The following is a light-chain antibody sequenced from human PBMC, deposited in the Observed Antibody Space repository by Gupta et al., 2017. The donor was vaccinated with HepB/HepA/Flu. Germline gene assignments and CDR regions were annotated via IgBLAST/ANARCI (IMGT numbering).Light chain of an antibody. CDR2: GAS. J-gene: IGKJ2*01. CDR3: HHYGCGRDT. CDR1: QSVTNNS. Sequence: ELVLTQSPGSLYLSPGDRVTLSCRASQSVTNNSVAWYHQRTGQAPMLLIYGASSRATGIPDRSSGRWSGTYITLTISILEPEDFVMYYCHHYGCGRDTFGQGTKLEIK. V-gene: IGKV3-20*01.